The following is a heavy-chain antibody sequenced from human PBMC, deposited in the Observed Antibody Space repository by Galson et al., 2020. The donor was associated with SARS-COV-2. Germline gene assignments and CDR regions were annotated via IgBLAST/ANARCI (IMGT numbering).Heavy chain of an antibody. V-gene: IGHV5-10-1*01. CDR2: IDPSDSYT. CDR1: GYSFTSYW. D-gene: IGHD7-27*01. CDR3: ASQPMNWGDAFDI. Sequence: HGESLKISCKGSGYSFTSYWISWVRQMPGKGLEWMGRIDPSDSYTNYSPSFQGHVTISADKSISTAYLQWSSLKASDTAMSYCASQPMNWGDAFDIWGQGTMVTVSS. J-gene: IGHJ3*02.